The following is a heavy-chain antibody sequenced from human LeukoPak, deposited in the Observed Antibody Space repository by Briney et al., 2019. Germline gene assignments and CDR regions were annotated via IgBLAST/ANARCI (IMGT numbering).Heavy chain of an antibody. D-gene: IGHD6-13*01. CDR3: ARGSDTAAGLY. CDR1: GGSCSGYY. CDR2: INHSGST. V-gene: IGHV4-34*01. J-gene: IGHJ4*02. Sequence: SETLSLTCAVYGGSCSGYYWSWIRQPPGKGLEWIGEINHSGSTNYNPSLKSRVSISVDSSKNQFSLKVSSVTAADTAVYYCARGSDTAAGLYWGQGTLVTVSS.